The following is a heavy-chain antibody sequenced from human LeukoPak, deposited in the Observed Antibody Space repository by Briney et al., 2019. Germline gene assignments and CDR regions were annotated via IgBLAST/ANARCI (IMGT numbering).Heavy chain of an antibody. Sequence: SVKVSCKASGGTFSSYAISWVRQALGQGLEWMGGIIPIFGTANYAQKFQGRVTITADESTSTAYMELSSLRSEDTAVYYCARDWYSSSWSPGDYYYYGMDVWGQGTTVTVSS. CDR1: GGTFSSYA. CDR2: IIPIFGTA. CDR3: ARDWYSSSWSPGDYYYYGMDV. J-gene: IGHJ6*02. V-gene: IGHV1-69*13. D-gene: IGHD6-13*01.